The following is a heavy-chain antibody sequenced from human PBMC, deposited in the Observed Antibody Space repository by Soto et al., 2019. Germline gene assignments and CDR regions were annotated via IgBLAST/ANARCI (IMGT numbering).Heavy chain of an antibody. Sequence: ASVKVSCKASGYTFTSYGISWVRQAPGQGLEWMGWISAYNGNTNYAQKLQGRVTMTTDTSTSTAYMELRNLRSDDTAVYYCASSYYYDSSGSIDAFDIWGQGTMVTVSS. CDR1: GYTFTSYG. CDR3: ASSYYYDSSGSIDAFDI. CDR2: ISAYNGNT. J-gene: IGHJ3*02. V-gene: IGHV1-18*04. D-gene: IGHD3-22*01.